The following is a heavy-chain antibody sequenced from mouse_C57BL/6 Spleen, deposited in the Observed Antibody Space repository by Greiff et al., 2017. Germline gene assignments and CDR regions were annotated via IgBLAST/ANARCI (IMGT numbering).Heavy chain of an antibody. Sequence: VKLMESGAELVMPGASVKLSCKASGYTFTSYWMHWVKQRPGQGLEWIGEIDPSDSYTNYNQKFKGKSTLTVDKSSSTAYMQLSSLTSEDSAVYYCASGRDGGDYWGQGTTLTVSS. D-gene: IGHD3-3*01. J-gene: IGHJ2*01. CDR1: GYTFTSYW. CDR3: ASGRDGGDY. V-gene: IGHV1-69*01. CDR2: IDPSDSYT.